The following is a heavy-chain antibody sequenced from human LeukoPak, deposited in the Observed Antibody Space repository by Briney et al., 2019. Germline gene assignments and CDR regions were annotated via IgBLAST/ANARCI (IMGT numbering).Heavy chain of an antibody. Sequence: PSETLSLTCTVSGGSLSSGGYYWSWIRQHPEKGLEWIGYIYYSGSTNYNPSLKSRVTISVDTSKNQFSLKLSSVTAADTAVYYCARAKWGYYDSSGYLPAHFDYWGQGTLVTVSS. D-gene: IGHD3-22*01. CDR1: GGSLSSGGYY. J-gene: IGHJ4*02. CDR2: IYYSGST. CDR3: ARAKWGYYDSSGYLPAHFDY. V-gene: IGHV4-61*08.